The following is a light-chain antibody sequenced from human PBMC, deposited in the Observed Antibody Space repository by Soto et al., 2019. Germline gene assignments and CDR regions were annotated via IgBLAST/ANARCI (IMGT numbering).Light chain of an antibody. CDR2: RNN. V-gene: IGLV1-47*01. Sequence: QLVLTQSPSASGTPGQRVTISCSGSRSNIGRNFAYWYQPVPGTAPRLLIQRNNERPSGVPDRFSGSKSGTSVSLAISGLRSDDEATYYCAAWDDTLDAQVFGGGTKLTVL. J-gene: IGLJ3*02. CDR1: RSNIGRNF. CDR3: AAWDDTLDAQV.